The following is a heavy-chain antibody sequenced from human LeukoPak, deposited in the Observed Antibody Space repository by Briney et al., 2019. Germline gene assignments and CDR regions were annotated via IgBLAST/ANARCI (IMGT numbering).Heavy chain of an antibody. Sequence: GGSLRLSCAASGFTFSSYAMSWVRQAPGKGLEWVSAISGSGGSTYYADSVKGRFTISRDNAKNSLYLQMNSLRAEDTAVYYCARDPPYGDYVGSYWGQGTLVTVSS. CDR3: ARDPPYGDYVGSY. D-gene: IGHD4-17*01. CDR2: ISGSGGST. CDR1: GFTFSSYA. J-gene: IGHJ4*02. V-gene: IGHV3-23*01.